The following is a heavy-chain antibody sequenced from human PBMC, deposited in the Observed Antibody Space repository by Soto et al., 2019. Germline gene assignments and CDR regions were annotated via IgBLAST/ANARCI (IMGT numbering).Heavy chain of an antibody. V-gene: IGHV3-74*01. CDR2: INSYGSTT. CDR1: GFTFSSRW. D-gene: IGHD2-2*01. J-gene: IGHJ4*02. Sequence: GGSLRLSCATSGFTFSSRWMHWVRQAPGKGLVWVSYINSYGSTTTYADSVKGRFTISRDNAKNTVYLQMNSLRVDDTAVYYCARDTSYSTDYWGQGTLVTVSS. CDR3: ARDTSYSTDY.